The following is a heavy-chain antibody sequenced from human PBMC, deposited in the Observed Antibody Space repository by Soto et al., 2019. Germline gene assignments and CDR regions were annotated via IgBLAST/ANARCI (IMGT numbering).Heavy chain of an antibody. Sequence: PGESLKISCKGSGYIFTSYWISWVRQMPGKGLEWMGRIDPSDSYTKYSPSFQGHVTISADKSINTAYLHWRSLKAADTAMYYCARSGSVVGAAITDYWGQGTLVTVSS. D-gene: IGHD1-26*01. J-gene: IGHJ4*02. CDR3: ARSGSVVGAAITDY. CDR2: IDPSDSYT. V-gene: IGHV5-10-1*01. CDR1: GYIFTSYW.